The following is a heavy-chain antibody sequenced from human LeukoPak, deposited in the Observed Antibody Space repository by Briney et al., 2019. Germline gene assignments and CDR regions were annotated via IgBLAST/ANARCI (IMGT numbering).Heavy chain of an antibody. J-gene: IGHJ6*02. Sequence: GASVKVSCKASGGTFSSYAISWVRQAPGQGLEWMGRIIPILGIANYAQKFQGRVTITADKSTSTAYMELSSLRSEDTAVYYCARDGVDTAMVDYYYYGMDVWGQGTTVTVSS. V-gene: IGHV1-69*04. CDR3: ARDGVDTAMVDYYYYGMDV. CDR2: IIPILGIA. D-gene: IGHD5-18*01. CDR1: GGTFSSYA.